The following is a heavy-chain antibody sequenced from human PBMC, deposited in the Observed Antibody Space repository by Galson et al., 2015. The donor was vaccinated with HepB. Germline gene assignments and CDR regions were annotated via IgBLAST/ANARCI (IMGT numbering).Heavy chain of an antibody. Sequence: LRLSCAASGFTFGDYTMSWLRQAPGRGLEWVGSIRSKAYGGTTEYVASVKRRFTISRHDSKSIAYLQINSLKTEDTAVYYCTGDRKGGYGPFDYWGRGTLVTVSS. V-gene: IGHV3-49*03. J-gene: IGHJ4*02. CDR1: GFTFGDYT. CDR2: IRSKAYGGTT. CDR3: TGDRKGGYGPFDY. D-gene: IGHD5-12*01.